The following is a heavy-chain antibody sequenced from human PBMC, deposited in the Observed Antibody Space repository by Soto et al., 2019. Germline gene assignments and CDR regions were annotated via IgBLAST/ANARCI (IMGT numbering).Heavy chain of an antibody. Sequence: PSETLSLTCAVYGVSFSGYYWSWIRQPPGKGLEWIGEINHSGSTNYNPSLKSRVTISVDTSKNQFSLKLSSVTAADTAVYYCARGWPHLVFLIGYYEGCAFDIWGKRTMLTVSS. CDR1: GVSFSGYY. CDR2: INHSGST. V-gene: IGHV4-34*01. J-gene: IGHJ3*02. D-gene: IGHD3-9*01. CDR3: ARGWPHLVFLIGYYEGCAFDI.